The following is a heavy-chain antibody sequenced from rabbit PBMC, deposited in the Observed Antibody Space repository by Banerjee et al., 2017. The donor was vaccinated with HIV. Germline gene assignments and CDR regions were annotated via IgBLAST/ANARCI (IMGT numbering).Heavy chain of an antibody. J-gene: IGHJ3*01. CDR3: ARGGYTYGDAGYAYAMTRLDL. CDR2: IYTGSGST. V-gene: IGHV1S45*01. CDR1: GFSFSSKYY. D-gene: IGHD6-1*01. Sequence: QEQLVESGGGLVQPEGSLTLTCTASGFSFSSKYYMCWVRQAPGKGLEGIGCIYTGSGSTYYASWAKGRFTISKTSSTTVTLQMTSLTAADTATYFCARGGYTYGDAGYAYAMTRLDLWGPGTLVTVS.